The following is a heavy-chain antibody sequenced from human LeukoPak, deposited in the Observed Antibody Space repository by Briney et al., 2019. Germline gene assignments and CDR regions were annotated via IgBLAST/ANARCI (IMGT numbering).Heavy chain of an antibody. CDR2: IWYDGSNK. V-gene: IGHV3-33*01. CDR3: AREEWELPHAIDI. D-gene: IGHD1-26*01. CDR1: GFTFSSYG. J-gene: IGHJ3*02. Sequence: GGSLRLPCAASGFTFSSYGMHWVRQAPGKGLEWVAVIWYDGSNKYYADSVKGRFTISRDNSKNTLYLQMNSLRAEDTAVYYCAREEWELPHAIDIWGQGTMVTVSS.